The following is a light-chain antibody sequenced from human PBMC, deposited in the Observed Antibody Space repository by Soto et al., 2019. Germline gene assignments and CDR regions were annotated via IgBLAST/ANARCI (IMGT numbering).Light chain of an antibody. V-gene: IGLV1-51*01. CDR3: GTWDSSLGVWV. CDR2: DNN. CDR1: SSNIGDNY. Sequence: QSVLTQPPSLSAAPGQKVTISCSGSSSNIGDNYVSWYQQLPGTAPKLLIYDNNEVPAGIPDRFSGSKSGTSATLGITGLQTGDEADYYCGTWDSSLGVWVFGGGTKLTVL. J-gene: IGLJ3*02.